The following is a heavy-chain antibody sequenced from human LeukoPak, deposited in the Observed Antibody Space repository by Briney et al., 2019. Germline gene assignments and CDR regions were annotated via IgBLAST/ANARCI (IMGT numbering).Heavy chain of an antibody. CDR3: ATEIGDCSGDTCRTLGFYH. Sequence: AGSLRLSCVVSGLTFSSYWMSWVRQAPGQGLEWIGRVNNGGTGTNYADSVRGRFTIARNTAKNTAYMQLNMLRADDTALYFCATEIGDCSGDTCRTLGFYHWGQGTLGTVSS. J-gene: IGHJ4*02. V-gene: IGHV3-74*01. CDR1: GLTFSSYW. D-gene: IGHD2-15*01. CDR2: VNNGGTGT.